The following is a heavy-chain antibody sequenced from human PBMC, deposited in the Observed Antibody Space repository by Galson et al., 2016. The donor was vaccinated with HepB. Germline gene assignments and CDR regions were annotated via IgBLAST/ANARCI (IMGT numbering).Heavy chain of an antibody. Sequence: LSLTCTVSGGSISSGDYHWSWLRQHPGKGLEWIGCIQNSGSTYYNPSVKSRLVISVDTSKNQFSLKLSSVTAADTAVYYCARGLNIIGPWGQGTLVTVSS. CDR3: ARGLNIIGP. CDR2: IQNSGST. CDR1: GGSISSGDYH. V-gene: IGHV4-31*03. J-gene: IGHJ5*02. D-gene: IGHD2/OR15-2a*01.